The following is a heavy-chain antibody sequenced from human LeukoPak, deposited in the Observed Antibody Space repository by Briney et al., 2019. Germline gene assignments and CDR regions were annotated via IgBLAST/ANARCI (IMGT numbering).Heavy chain of an antibody. CDR1: GFTFGDYA. CDR3: SRDGHCTSSSCFPQNYYFYGMDV. Sequence: PGRSLTLSCTASGFTFGDYAVSWVRQAPGRGLEGVGFIRSKAYGGTIEYAASVKGRFTISRDDSKSIAYLQMNSLKTEDTAVYYCSRDGHCTSSSCFPQNYYFYGMDVWGHGTTVTVSS. CDR2: IRSKAYGGTI. D-gene: IGHD2-2*01. J-gene: IGHJ6*02. V-gene: IGHV3-49*04.